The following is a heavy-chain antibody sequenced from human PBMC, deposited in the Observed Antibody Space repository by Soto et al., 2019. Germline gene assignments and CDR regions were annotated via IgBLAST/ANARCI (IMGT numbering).Heavy chain of an antibody. CDR1: GFTVSSNY. Sequence: GGSLRLSCAASGFTVSSNYMSWVRQAPGKGLEWVSVIYSGGSTYYADSVKGRFTISRHNSKNTLYLQMNSLRAEDTAVYYCARVLGYSSSRYYYYMDVWGKGTTVTVSS. V-gene: IGHV3-53*04. CDR3: ARVLGYSSSRYYYYMDV. D-gene: IGHD6-13*01. CDR2: IYSGGST. J-gene: IGHJ6*03.